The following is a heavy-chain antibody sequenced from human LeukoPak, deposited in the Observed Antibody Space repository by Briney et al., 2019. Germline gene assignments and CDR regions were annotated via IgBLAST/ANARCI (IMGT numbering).Heavy chain of an antibody. V-gene: IGHV3-64D*09. CDR1: GFTFSSFA. CDR2: ISSNGGST. D-gene: IGHD4-17*01. J-gene: IGHJ6*02. CDR3: VLYGDYGGDYSYYRMDV. Sequence: PGGSLRLSGSASGFTFSSFAMHWVRQAPGKGLEYVSAISSNGGSTYYADTVKGRFTISRDNSKNTLFLQMSSLRAEDTAVYYCVLYGDYGGDYSYYRMDVWGQGTTVTVSS.